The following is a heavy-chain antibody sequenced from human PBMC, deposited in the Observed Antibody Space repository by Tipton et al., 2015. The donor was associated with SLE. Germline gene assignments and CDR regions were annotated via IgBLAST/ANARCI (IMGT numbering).Heavy chain of an antibody. D-gene: IGHD6-13*01. CDR2: IYYSGST. J-gene: IGHJ3*02. CDR3: ARAGDSRDFDGFDI. CDR1: GGSISSYY. V-gene: IGHV4-59*12. Sequence: TLSLTCTVSGGSISSYYWSWIRQPPGKGLEWIGYIYYSGSTSYNPSLKSRVTISVDTSKNQFSLKLSSVTAADTAVYYCARAGDSRDFDGFDIWGQGTMVTVSS.